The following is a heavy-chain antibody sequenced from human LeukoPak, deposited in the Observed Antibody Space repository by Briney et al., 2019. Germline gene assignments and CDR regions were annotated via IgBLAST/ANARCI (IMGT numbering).Heavy chain of an antibody. CDR2: IYSSGST. CDR1: GASISTFH. V-gene: IGHV4-4*07. J-gene: IGHJ4*02. Sequence: SETLSLTCSVSGASISTFHWTWFRQPAGRGLEWIGLIYSSGSTLLNPSLKNRVAMSVDLTKNQLSPKLTSVTAADTAMYFCARKDGDYWGRGTLVTVSS. CDR3: ARKDGDY.